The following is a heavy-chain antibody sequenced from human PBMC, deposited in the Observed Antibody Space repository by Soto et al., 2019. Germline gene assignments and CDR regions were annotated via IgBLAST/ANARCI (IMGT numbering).Heavy chain of an antibody. CDR1: GLTFDDHA. J-gene: IGHJ3*02. V-gene: IGHV3-9*01. D-gene: IGHD3-16*01. CDR2: ISWNGANK. Sequence: GGSLRLSCAASGLTFDDHAMHWVRQAPGKGLEWVSGISWNGANKGYADSVKGRFTISRDNSKNTLYLQMNSLRAEDTAVYYCAKDVLWPSPQDAFDIWGQGTTVTVSS. CDR3: AKDVLWPSPQDAFDI.